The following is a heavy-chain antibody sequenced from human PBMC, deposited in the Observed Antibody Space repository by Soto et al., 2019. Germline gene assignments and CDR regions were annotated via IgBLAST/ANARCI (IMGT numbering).Heavy chain of an antibody. D-gene: IGHD6-19*01. CDR2: ISYDGSNK. V-gene: IGHV3-30*18. Sequence: QVQLEESGGGVVQPGRSLRLSCAAPGFTFSSYGMHWVRQAPGKGLEWVAVISYDGSNKYYADSVKGRFTISRDNSKNTVYLQMNSLRAEDTDVYYCAKDANSSGWYGYYYYYYMDVWGKGTTVTVSS. CDR3: AKDANSSGWYGYYYYYYMDV. CDR1: GFTFSSYG. J-gene: IGHJ6*03.